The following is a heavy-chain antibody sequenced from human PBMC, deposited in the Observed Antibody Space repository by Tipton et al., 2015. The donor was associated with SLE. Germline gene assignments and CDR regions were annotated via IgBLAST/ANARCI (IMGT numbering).Heavy chain of an antibody. CDR1: GFTFSSYA. CDR3: AKDQSGITIFGVVTDDY. Sequence: SLRLSCAASGFTFSSYAMSWVRQAPGKGLEWVAFIRYDGSNKYYADSVKGRFTISRDNSKNTLYLQMNSLRAEDTAVYYCAKDQSGITIFGVVTDDYWGQGTLVTVSS. J-gene: IGHJ4*02. V-gene: IGHV3-30*02. CDR2: IRYDGSNK. D-gene: IGHD3-3*01.